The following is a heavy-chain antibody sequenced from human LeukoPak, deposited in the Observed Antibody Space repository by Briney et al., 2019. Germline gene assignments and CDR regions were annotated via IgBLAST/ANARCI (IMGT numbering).Heavy chain of an antibody. CDR2: INHSGST. CDR1: GFTFSSYA. Sequence: PGGSLRLSCAASGFTFSSYAMSWVRQPPGKGLEWIGEINHSGSTHYNPSLKSRVTISVDTSKNQFSLKLSSVTAADTAVYYCARIGHPERYGSGSYWLDYWGQGTLVTVSS. V-gene: IGHV4-34*01. CDR3: ARIGHPERYGSGSYWLDY. J-gene: IGHJ4*02. D-gene: IGHD3-10*01.